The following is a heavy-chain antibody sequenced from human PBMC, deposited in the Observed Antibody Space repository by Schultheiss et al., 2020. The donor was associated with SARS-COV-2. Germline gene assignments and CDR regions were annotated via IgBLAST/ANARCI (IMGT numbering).Heavy chain of an antibody. Sequence: GGSLRLSCAASGFTFSSYAMSWVRQAPGKGLEWVSAISGSGGSTYYADSVKGRFTISRDNSKNTLYLQMNSLRAEDTAVYYCVKDVEYSSSSTAFDYWGQGTLVTVSS. J-gene: IGHJ4*02. D-gene: IGHD6-6*01. V-gene: IGHV3-23*01. CDR2: ISGSGGST. CDR1: GFTFSSYA. CDR3: VKDVEYSSSSTAFDY.